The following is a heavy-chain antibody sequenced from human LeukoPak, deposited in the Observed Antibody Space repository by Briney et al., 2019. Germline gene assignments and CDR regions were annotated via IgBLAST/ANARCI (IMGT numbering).Heavy chain of an antibody. CDR1: GGSFSGYY. V-gene: IGHV4-34*01. J-gene: IGHJ4*02. CDR2: ISHSGST. CDR3: ARGRVAAAGTPGY. Sequence: SETLSLTCAVYGGSFSGYYWSWIRQPPGKGLEWIGEISHSGSTNYNPSLKSRVTISVDTSKNQFSLKLSSVTAADTAVYYCARGRVAAAGTPGYWGQGTLVTVSS. D-gene: IGHD6-13*01.